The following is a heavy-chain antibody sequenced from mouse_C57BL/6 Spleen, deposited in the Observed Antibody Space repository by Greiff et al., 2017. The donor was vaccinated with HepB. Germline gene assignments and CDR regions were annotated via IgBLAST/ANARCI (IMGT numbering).Heavy chain of an antibody. CDR3: ARSKPWYFDV. CDR1: GFSLTSYG. J-gene: IGHJ1*03. CDR2: IGSGGST. V-gene: IGHV2-2*01. Sequence: VQLQESVPGLVQPSQSLSITCTVSGFSLTSYGVHWVRQSPGKGLEWLGVIGSGGSTDYNAAFISRLSISKDNSKSHVFFKMNSLQADDTAIYYCARSKPWYFDVWGTGTTVTVSS.